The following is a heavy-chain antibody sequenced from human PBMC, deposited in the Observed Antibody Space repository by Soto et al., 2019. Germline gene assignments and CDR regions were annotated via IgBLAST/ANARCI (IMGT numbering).Heavy chain of an antibody. CDR2: ISAYNGNT. CDR1: GYTFTSYG. J-gene: IGHJ6*02. D-gene: IGHD6-13*01. Sequence: ASVKVSCKASGYTFTSYGISWVRQAPGQGLEWMGWISAYNGNTNYAQKLQGRVTMTTDTSTSTAYMELRSLRSDDTAVYYCARALEGGSSWYVLSILRCYYGMDVWGQGTTVTVSS. V-gene: IGHV1-18*01. CDR3: ARALEGGSSWYVLSILRCYYGMDV.